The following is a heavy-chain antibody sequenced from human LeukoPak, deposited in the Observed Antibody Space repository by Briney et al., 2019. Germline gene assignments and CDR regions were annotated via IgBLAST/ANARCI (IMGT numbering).Heavy chain of an antibody. D-gene: IGHD3-10*01. CDR1: GDSISSGGYY. CDR2: IYYSGST. V-gene: IGHV4-31*03. CDR3: ARVPRGGVRGVIKYYFDY. Sequence: SETLSLTCTVTGDSISSGGYYWSWIRQHPGKGLEWIGYIYYSGSTYYNPSLKSRVTIQVDTSKNNFSLKLSSVTAADTAVYYCARVPRGGVRGVIKYYFDYWGQGTLVTVSS. J-gene: IGHJ4*02.